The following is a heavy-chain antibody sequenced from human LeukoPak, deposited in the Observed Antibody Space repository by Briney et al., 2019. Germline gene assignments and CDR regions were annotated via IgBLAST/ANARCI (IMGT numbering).Heavy chain of an antibody. V-gene: IGHV3-23*01. CDR3: AKGRSYDSSGYNDY. J-gene: IGHJ4*02. Sequence: HPGGSLRLSCAASGFTFSSYAMSWVRQAPGKGLEWVSAISGSGGSTYYADSVKGRFTISRGNSKNTLYLQMNSLRAEDTAVYYCAKGRSYDSSGYNDYWGQGTLVTVSS. CDR1: GFTFSSYA. D-gene: IGHD3-22*01. CDR2: ISGSGGST.